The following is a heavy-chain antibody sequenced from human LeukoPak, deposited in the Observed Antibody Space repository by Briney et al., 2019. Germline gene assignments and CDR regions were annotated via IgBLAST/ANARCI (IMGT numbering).Heavy chain of an antibody. J-gene: IGHJ6*03. CDR2: FDPEDGKT. CDR1: GYTLTELS. Sequence: GASEKVSCKVSGYTLTELSMHWVRQAPGKGLEWMGAFDPEDGKTMYAQKFQGRVTMTEDTSTDTAYMELSSLRSEDTAVYYCATPGRRYYYYSMDVWGKGTTVTVSS. V-gene: IGHV1-24*01. CDR3: ATPGRRYYYYSMDV.